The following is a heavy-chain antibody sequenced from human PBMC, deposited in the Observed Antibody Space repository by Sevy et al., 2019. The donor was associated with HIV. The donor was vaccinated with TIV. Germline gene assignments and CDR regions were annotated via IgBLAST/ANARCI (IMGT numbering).Heavy chain of an antibody. V-gene: IGHV3-23*01. CDR1: GFTFRNYV. CDR3: AKRVAGGLAALDI. J-gene: IGHJ3*02. Sequence: GGSLRLSCAASGFTFRNYVMNWVRQPPGKGLEWVSVISDGGGTTYYADYVKGRFTISRDDSKSTLYLQMNSLRVEDTAVYFCAKRVAGGLAALDIWGQGTMVTVSS. D-gene: IGHD3-10*01. CDR2: ISDGGGTT.